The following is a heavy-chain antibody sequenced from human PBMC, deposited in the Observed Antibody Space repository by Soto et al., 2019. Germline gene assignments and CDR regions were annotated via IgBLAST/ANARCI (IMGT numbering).Heavy chain of an antibody. CDR3: ARVATIFGVVPDY. CDR1: GYTFTGYY. Sequence: ASVKVSCTASGYTFTGYYIHWVRQAPGQGLEWMGWINPNGGGTNYAQKFQDWVTMTRDTSISTAYMELSRLKSDDTAVYYCARVATIFGVVPDYWGQGTLVTVSS. J-gene: IGHJ4*02. D-gene: IGHD3-3*01. CDR2: INPNGGGT. V-gene: IGHV1-2*04.